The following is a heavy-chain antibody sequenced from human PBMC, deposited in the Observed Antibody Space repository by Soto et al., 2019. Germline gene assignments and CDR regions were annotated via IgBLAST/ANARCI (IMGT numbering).Heavy chain of an antibody. Sequence: GGSLRLSYAASGFTFSSYGMHWVRQAPGKGLEWVAVIWYDGSNKYYADSVKGRFTISRDNSKNTLYLQMNSLRAEDTAVYCCVRGGGGGLFDPWGQGTMVTVSS. CDR2: IWYDGSNK. J-gene: IGHJ5*02. V-gene: IGHV3-33*01. D-gene: IGHD2-15*01. CDR3: VRGGGGGLFDP. CDR1: GFTFSSYG.